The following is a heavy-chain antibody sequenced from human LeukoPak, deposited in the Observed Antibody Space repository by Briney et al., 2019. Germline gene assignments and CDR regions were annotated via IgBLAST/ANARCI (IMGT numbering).Heavy chain of an antibody. CDR1: GYTFTGYY. CDR2: INPNSGGT. Sequence: ASVKVSCKASGYTFTGYYMHWVRQAPGQGLEWMGWINPNSGGTNYAQKFQGRVTMTRDTSISTAYMELSRLRSDDTAVYYCARASSTTVTQKYYYYYMDVWGQGTLVTVSS. CDR3: ARASSTTVTQKYYYYYMDV. J-gene: IGHJ6*03. V-gene: IGHV1-2*02. D-gene: IGHD4-17*01.